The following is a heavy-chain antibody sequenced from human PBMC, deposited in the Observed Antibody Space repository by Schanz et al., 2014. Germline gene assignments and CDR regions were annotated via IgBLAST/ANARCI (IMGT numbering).Heavy chain of an antibody. J-gene: IGHJ4*02. Sequence: QVQLVQSGAEVKKPGSSVKVSCKASGGTFSSYAISWVRQAPGQGLEWMGRIIPILGVANYAQNFQGRVTITADKSTTTAYMELSSLRSEDTAVYYCARELRLEYYFDYWGQGTQVTVSS. CDR3: ARELRLEYYFDY. D-gene: IGHD4-17*01. V-gene: IGHV1-69*04. CDR1: GGTFSSYA. CDR2: IIPILGVA.